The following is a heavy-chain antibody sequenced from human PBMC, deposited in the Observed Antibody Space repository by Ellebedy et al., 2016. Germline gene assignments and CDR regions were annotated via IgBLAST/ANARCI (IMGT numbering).Heavy chain of an antibody. J-gene: IGHJ2*01. Sequence: ASVKVSCKASGYNFNIYGITWVRQAPGQGLEWMGWISYNGDTNYAQKFQGRVTMTRDTSTSTVYMELSSLRSEDLALYYCASGGRGYFDLWGRGTLVTVST. V-gene: IGHV1-18*03. CDR3: ASGGRGYFDL. CDR2: ISYNGDT. D-gene: IGHD2-15*01. CDR1: GYNFNIYG.